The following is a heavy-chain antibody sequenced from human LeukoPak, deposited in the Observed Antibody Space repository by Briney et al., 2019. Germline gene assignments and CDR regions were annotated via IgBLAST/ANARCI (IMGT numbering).Heavy chain of an antibody. CDR3: ARSNFDDDAFDI. CDR2: INPNSGGT. V-gene: IGHV1-2*02. CDR1: GYTFTGYY. Sequence: GASVKVSCKASGYTFTGYYMRWVRQAPGQGLEWMGWINPNSGGTNYAQKFQGRVTMTRDTSISTAYMELSRLRSDDTAVYYCARSNFDDDAFDIWGQGTMVTVSS. J-gene: IGHJ3*02. D-gene: IGHD4/OR15-4a*01.